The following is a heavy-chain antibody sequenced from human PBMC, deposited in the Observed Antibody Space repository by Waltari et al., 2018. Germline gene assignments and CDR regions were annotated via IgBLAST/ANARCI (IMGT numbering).Heavy chain of an antibody. J-gene: IGHJ3*02. CDR2: IYYSGST. Sequence: QLQLQESGPGLVKPSETLSLTCTVSGGSTSSSSYYWGWIRQPPGKGLEWIGSIYYSGSTYYNPSLKSRVTISVDTSKNQFSLKLSSVTAADTAVYYCASNDFWSGYYPYAFDIWGQGTMVTVSS. D-gene: IGHD3-3*01. CDR3: ASNDFWSGYYPYAFDI. CDR1: GGSTSSSSYY. V-gene: IGHV4-39*01.